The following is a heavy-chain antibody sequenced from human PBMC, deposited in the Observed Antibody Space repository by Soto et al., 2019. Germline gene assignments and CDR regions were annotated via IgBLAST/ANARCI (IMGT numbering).Heavy chain of an antibody. CDR3: ARHPGYYDILTGYTTYYFDS. V-gene: IGHV4-30-2*01. Sequence: PSETLSLTCAVSGGSISSGGYSWSWIRQPPGKGLEWIGYIYHSGSTYYNPSLKSRVTISVDRSKNQFSLKLSSVTAADTAVYYCARHPGYYDILTGYTTYYFDSWGQGTLVTVSS. J-gene: IGHJ4*02. D-gene: IGHD3-9*01. CDR1: GGSISSGGYS. CDR2: IYHSGST.